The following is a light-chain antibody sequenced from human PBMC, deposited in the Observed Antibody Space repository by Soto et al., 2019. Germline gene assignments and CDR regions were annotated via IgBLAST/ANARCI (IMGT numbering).Light chain of an antibody. CDR2: EVT. J-gene: IGLJ3*02. CDR1: SSDVGGYNY. V-gene: IGLV2-8*01. CDR3: SSYTGSNSFV. Sequence: QSALTQPPSASGSPGQSITISCTGTSSDVGGYNYVSWYQQHPGKVPKLMIYEVTKRPSGVPDRFSGSKSGNTASLTVSGLQAEDEANYYCSSYTGSNSFVFGGGTKLTVL.